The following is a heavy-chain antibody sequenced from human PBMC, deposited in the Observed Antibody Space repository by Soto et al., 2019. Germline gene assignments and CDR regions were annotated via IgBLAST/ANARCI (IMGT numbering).Heavy chain of an antibody. Sequence: QVYLVQSGAEVKKPGSSVKISCKASGGIFSSNAINWVRQAAGQGLEWMGGIIPLFGTANYAEKFQGRVTLTADKSTKTEYMELTSLRSEDTAVYYCASKAACGGDCYAFDSWGQGTRVTVSS. V-gene: IGHV1-69*06. CDR3: ASKAACGGDCYAFDS. CDR1: GGIFSSNA. D-gene: IGHD2-21*02. CDR2: IIPLFGTA. J-gene: IGHJ4*02.